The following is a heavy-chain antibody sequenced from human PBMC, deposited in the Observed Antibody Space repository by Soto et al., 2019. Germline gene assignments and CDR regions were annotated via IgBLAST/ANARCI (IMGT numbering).Heavy chain of an antibody. CDR3: ARHLKHDFSPSGSRTYYYGMDV. Sequence: GESLKISCKGSGYSFTSYWISWVRQMPGKGLEWMGRIDPSDSYTNYSPSFQGHVTISADKSISTAYLQWSSLKASDTAMYYCARHLKHDFSPSGSRTYYYGMDVWGQGTTVTVSS. J-gene: IGHJ6*02. CDR1: GYSFTSYW. CDR2: IDPSDSYT. D-gene: IGHD3-3*01. V-gene: IGHV5-10-1*01.